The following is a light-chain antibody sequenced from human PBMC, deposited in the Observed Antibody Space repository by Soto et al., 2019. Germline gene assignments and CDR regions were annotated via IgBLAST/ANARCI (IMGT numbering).Light chain of an antibody. CDR3: QQYGSSSIT. V-gene: IGKV3-20*01. CDR2: GAS. Sequence: IFFTQSPGTLSLSPGERTTLPCRASQSVSSSYLAWYQQKPGQAPRLLIYGASSRATGIPDRFSGSGSGTAFTLTISRLEPEDFAVYYCQQYGSSSITFGQGTRLEIK. J-gene: IGKJ5*01. CDR1: QSVSSSY.